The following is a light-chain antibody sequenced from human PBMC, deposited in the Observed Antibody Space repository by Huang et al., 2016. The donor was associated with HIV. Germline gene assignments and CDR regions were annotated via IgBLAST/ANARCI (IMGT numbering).Light chain of an antibody. Sequence: DIVMTQSPLSLPVTPGEPASISCRSSQSLLHRNGYNYWDWYLQKPGQSPQLLIYLGSNRASGVPDRFSGSGSGTDFTLKISRVEAEDVGVYYCMQALQTPITFGQGTRLEIK. CDR1: QSLLHRNGYNY. V-gene: IGKV2-28*01. CDR3: MQALQTPIT. J-gene: IGKJ5*01. CDR2: LGS.